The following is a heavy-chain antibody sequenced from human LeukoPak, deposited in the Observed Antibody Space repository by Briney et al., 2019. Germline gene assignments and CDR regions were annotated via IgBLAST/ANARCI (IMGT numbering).Heavy chain of an antibody. J-gene: IGHJ5*02. Sequence: PGGSLRLSCAASGFTFRAYWMHWVRQAPGKGLVWVSRINTDGSRTNYADSVKGRFTISRDNSKNTLYLQMNSLRAEDTAVYYCVRVLQGSDDWVTLWGQGTLVTVSS. CDR3: VRVLQGSDDWVTL. CDR1: GFTFRAYW. V-gene: IGHV3-74*01. CDR2: INTDGSRT. D-gene: IGHD3-16*01.